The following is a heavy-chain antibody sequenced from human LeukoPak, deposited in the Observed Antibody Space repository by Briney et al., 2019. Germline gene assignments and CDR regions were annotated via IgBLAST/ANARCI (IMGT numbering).Heavy chain of an antibody. CDR3: ARETHYDSSGYYVGAFDI. CDR1: GGTFSSYA. D-gene: IGHD3-22*01. J-gene: IGHJ3*02. V-gene: IGHV1-69*13. Sequence: SVKVSCKASGGTFSSYAISWVRQAPGQGLEWMGGIIPIFGTVNYAQKFQGRVTITADESTSTAYMELSSLRSEDTAVYYCARETHYDSSGYYVGAFDIWGQRTMVTVSS. CDR2: IIPIFGTV.